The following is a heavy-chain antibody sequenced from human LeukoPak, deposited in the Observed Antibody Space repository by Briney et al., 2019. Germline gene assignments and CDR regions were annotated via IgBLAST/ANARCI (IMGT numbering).Heavy chain of an antibody. CDR1: GFSFRTSG. D-gene: IGHD3/OR15-3a*01. V-gene: IGHV3-33*01. CDR2: DGTNI. CDR3: ARDKDWYFDC. Sequence: GRSLRLSCAASGFSFRTSGMHWVRQAPGRGLEWVALDGTNIYYADSVKGRFTISRDNSKNTLYLQMNSLSGEDTAVYYCARDKDWYFDCWGQGTLVTVSS. J-gene: IGHJ4*02.